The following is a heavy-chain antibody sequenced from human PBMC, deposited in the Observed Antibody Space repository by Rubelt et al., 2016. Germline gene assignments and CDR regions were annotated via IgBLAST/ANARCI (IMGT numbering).Heavy chain of an antibody. CDR3: ARGSIVGATYYFDY. CDR2: INPSGGSA. V-gene: IGHV1-46*01. D-gene: IGHD1-26*01. J-gene: IGHJ4*02. Sequence: INPSGGSATYAQKFQGRVTMTRDTSTSTVYMELSSLRSEDTAVYYFARGSIVGATYYFDYWVQGTLVTVSS.